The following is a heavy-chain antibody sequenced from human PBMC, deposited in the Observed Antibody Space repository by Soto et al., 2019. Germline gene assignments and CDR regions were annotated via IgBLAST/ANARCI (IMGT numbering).Heavy chain of an antibody. D-gene: IGHD3-9*01. CDR1: GFSLSTDGVG. J-gene: IGHJ4*02. CDR3: AHRRGYDILTGINFDY. CDR2: IYWDDDK. V-gene: IGHV2-5*02. Sequence: QITLKESGPTLVKPTQTLTLTCSFSGFSLSTDGVGVGWIRQPPGKALEWLALIYWDDDKRYSPSLESRLTITQDTPKNQVVLTLTNMDPVETGTYYCAHRRGYDILTGINFDYWGQGTLVTVSS.